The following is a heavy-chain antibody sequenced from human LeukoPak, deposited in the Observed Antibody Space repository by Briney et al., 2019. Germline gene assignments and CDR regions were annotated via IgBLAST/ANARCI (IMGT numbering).Heavy chain of an antibody. CDR1: GYTFTGYY. V-gene: IGHV1-2*02. CDR3: AREDIVVVPAADFDP. CDR2: INPNSGGT. D-gene: IGHD2-2*01. Sequence: ASVKVSCKASGYTFTGYYMHWVRQAPGQGFEWMGWINPNSGGTNYAQKFQGRVTMTRDTYISTAYMELSRLRSDDTAVYYCAREDIVVVPAADFDPWGQGTLVTVSS. J-gene: IGHJ5*02.